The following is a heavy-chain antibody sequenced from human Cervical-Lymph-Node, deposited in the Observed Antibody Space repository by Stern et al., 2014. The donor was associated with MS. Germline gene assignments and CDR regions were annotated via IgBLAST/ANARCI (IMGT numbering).Heavy chain of an antibody. Sequence: VHLVESGGGLVQPGRSLRLSCAASGFTFDDYAMHWVRHAPGKGLEGVSGISWNSGSIGYADSVKGRFTISRDNAKNSLYLQMNSLRAEDTALYYCARSKVIVGAPFDYWGQGTLVTVSS. CDR1: GFTFDDYA. CDR2: ISWNSGSI. V-gene: IGHV3-9*01. D-gene: IGHD1-26*01. J-gene: IGHJ4*02. CDR3: ARSKVIVGAPFDY.